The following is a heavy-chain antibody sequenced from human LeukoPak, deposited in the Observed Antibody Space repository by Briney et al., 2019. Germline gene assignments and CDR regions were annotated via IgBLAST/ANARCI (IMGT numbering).Heavy chain of an antibody. D-gene: IGHD6-19*01. Sequence: GGSLRLSCAASGFTFDDYAMHWVRQAPGKGLEWVSGISWNSGSIGCADSVKGRFTISRDNAKNSLYLQMNSLRAEDTALYYCAKDLPRSGWYYFDYWGQGTLVTVSS. CDR1: GFTFDDYA. J-gene: IGHJ4*02. V-gene: IGHV3-9*01. CDR2: ISWNSGSI. CDR3: AKDLPRSGWYYFDY.